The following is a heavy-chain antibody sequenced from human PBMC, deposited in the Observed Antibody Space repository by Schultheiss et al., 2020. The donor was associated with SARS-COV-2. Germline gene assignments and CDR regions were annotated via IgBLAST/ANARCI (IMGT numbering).Heavy chain of an antibody. CDR2: ISYDGSNK. CDR3: ARGHVFTMVRGVIGWFDP. J-gene: IGHJ5*02. D-gene: IGHD3-10*01. Sequence: GGSLRLSCAASGFTFSSYAMHWVRQAPGKGLEWVAVISYDGSNKYYADSVKGRFTISRDNSKNTLYLQMNSLRAEDTAVYYCARGHVFTMVRGVIGWFDPWGQGTLVTVSS. V-gene: IGHV3-30*07. CDR1: GFTFSSYA.